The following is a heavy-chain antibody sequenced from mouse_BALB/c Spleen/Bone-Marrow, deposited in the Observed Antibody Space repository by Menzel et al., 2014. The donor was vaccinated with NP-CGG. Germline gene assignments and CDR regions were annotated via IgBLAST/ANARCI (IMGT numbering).Heavy chain of an antibody. D-gene: IGHD1-1*01. CDR2: INPDSSTI. CDR1: GFDFRRYW. Sequence: EVKLLESGGGLVQPGGSLKLSCAASGFDFRRYWMSWVRQAPGEGLEWIGEINPDSSTINYTPSLKDKFIISRDNAKNTLYLQMTKVGSEDTALYYCARLNYYGNLFVWGAGTTVTVSS. CDR3: ARLNYYGNLFV. V-gene: IGHV4-1*02. J-gene: IGHJ1*01.